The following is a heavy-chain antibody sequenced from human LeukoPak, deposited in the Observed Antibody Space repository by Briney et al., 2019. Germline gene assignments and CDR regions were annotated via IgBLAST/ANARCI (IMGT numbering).Heavy chain of an antibody. CDR3: AKDIAGYSYGYGYYYYGMDV. CDR1: GFTFDDYT. D-gene: IGHD5-18*01. J-gene: IGHJ6*02. CDR2: ISWGGGST. Sequence: GGSLRLSCAASGFTFDDYTMHWVRQAPGKGLEWVSLISWGGGSTYYADSVKGRFTISRDNSKNSLYLQMNSLRTEDTALYYCAKDIAGYSYGYGYYYYGMDVWGQGTTVTVSS. V-gene: IGHV3-43*01.